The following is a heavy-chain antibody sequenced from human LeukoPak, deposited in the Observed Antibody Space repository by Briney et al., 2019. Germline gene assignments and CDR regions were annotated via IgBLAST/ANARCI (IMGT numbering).Heavy chain of an antibody. CDR3: ARDWDDIAASLIDN. CDR1: GYTFTGYY. Sequence: ASVKVSCKASGYTFTGYYMHWVRQAPGQGLEWMGWINPNSGGTNYAQKFQGRVTMTRDTSISTAYMELSRLRSDDTAVYYCARDWDDIAASLIDNWGQGTLVTVSS. D-gene: IGHD6-13*01. J-gene: IGHJ4*02. V-gene: IGHV1-2*02. CDR2: INPNSGGT.